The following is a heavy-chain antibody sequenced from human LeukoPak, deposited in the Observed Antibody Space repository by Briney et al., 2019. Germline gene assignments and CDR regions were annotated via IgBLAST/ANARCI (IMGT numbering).Heavy chain of an antibody. J-gene: IGHJ1*01. CDR1: GGTFISYA. V-gene: IGHV1-69*06. Sequence: SVKVSCKASGGTFISYAISWVRQAPGQGLEWMGGIIPIFGTANYAQKFQGRVTITADKSTSTAYMELSSLRSEDTAVYYCARTGPIAVAGRRGETEYFQHWGQGTLVTVSS. D-gene: IGHD6-19*01. CDR3: ARTGPIAVAGRRGETEYFQH. CDR2: IIPIFGTA.